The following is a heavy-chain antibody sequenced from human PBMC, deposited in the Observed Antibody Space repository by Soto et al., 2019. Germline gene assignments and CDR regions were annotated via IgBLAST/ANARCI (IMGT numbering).Heavy chain of an antibody. CDR2: MNPNSGNT. Sequence: ASVKVSCKASGYTFTNYGISWVRQATGQGLEWMGWMNPNSGNTGYAQKFQGRVTMTRNTSISTAYMELSSLRSEDTAVYYCARRGAWTFYYYYGMDVWGQGTTVTVSS. V-gene: IGHV1-8*02. CDR1: GYTFTNYG. CDR3: ARRGAWTFYYYYGMDV. D-gene: IGHD1-26*01. J-gene: IGHJ6*02.